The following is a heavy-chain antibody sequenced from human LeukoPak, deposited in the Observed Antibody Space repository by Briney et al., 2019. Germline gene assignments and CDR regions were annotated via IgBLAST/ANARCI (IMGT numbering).Heavy chain of an antibody. D-gene: IGHD3-22*01. V-gene: IGHV1-2*02. CDR2: INPNSGGT. Sequence: ASVKVSCKASGYTFTSYDINWVRQATGQGLEWMGWINPNSGGTNYAQKFQGRVTMTRDTSISTAYMELSRLRSDDTAVYYCARDLISYYDSSGYYRGTAFDIWGQGTMVTVSS. CDR1: GYTFTSYD. J-gene: IGHJ3*02. CDR3: ARDLISYYDSSGYYRGTAFDI.